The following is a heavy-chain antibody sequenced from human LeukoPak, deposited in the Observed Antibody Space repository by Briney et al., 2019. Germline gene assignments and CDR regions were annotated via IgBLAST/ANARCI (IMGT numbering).Heavy chain of an antibody. CDR2: MKPNSGNT. V-gene: IGHV1-8*01. D-gene: IGHD2-15*01. CDR3: AGGLRYCSGGSCFMY. CDR1: RYTFTRYD. J-gene: IGHJ4*02. Sequence: SVKVSCKPSRYTFTRYDINLVRQATGQGLEGLGGMKPNSGNTGYAQKFHGRVTISRNTTISTAYMELRSLRSEDTAVYYCAGGLRYCSGGSCFMYWGQGTLVTVSS.